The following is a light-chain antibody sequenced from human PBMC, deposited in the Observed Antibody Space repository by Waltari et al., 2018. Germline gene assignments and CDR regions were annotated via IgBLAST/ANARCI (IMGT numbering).Light chain of an antibody. Sequence: ERVMTQSPATLSVSPGERATLSCRASHSVSSNLAWYQQKPGQAPRLLIYDASSRATGIPARFSGSGSGTELTLTISSLQSEDFAVYYCQQYDNWPPSFGGGTKVEIK. CDR3: QQYDNWPPS. V-gene: IGKV3-15*01. CDR2: DAS. CDR1: HSVSSN. J-gene: IGKJ4*01.